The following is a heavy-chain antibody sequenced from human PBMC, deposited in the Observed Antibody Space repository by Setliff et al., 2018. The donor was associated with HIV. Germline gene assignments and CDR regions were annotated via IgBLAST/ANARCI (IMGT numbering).Heavy chain of an antibody. J-gene: IGHJ4*02. CDR3: ARTSRTSGRGLFDY. D-gene: IGHD3-10*01. V-gene: IGHV4-4*07. CDR2: VYSSGST. CDR1: NGSISNNY. Sequence: KPSETLSLTCIVSNGSISNNYWNWIRQPAGKGLEWIGRVYSSGSTNYSPSLKSRVTMSVDTSKNQFFLKLTSVTAADTAVYYCARTSRTSGRGLFDYWGQGSLVTVSS.